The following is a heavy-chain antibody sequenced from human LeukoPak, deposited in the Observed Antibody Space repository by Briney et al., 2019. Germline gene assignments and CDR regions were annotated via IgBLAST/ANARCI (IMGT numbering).Heavy chain of an antibody. CDR3: ARVYERRGAFDI. CDR2: IIPIFGTA. D-gene: IGHD1-1*01. J-gene: IGHJ3*02. CDR1: GYTFTSYY. Sequence: SVKVSCKASGYTFTSYYMHWVRQAPGQGLEWMGGIIPIFGTANYAQKFQGRVTITADESTSTAYMELSSLRSEDTAVYYCARVYERRGAFDIWGQGTMVTVSS. V-gene: IGHV1-69*13.